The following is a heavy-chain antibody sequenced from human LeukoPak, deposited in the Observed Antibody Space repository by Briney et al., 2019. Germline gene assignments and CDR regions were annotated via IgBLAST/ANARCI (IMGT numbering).Heavy chain of an antibody. CDR2: ISYDGSNK. D-gene: IGHD3-10*01. CDR1: GFTFSSYA. Sequence: GGSLRLSCAASGFTFSSYAMHWVRQAPGKGLEWVAVISYDGSNKYYADSVKGRFTISRDNSKNTLYLQMNSLRAEDTAVYYCARAGPPLWLGESSDAFDIWGQGTMVTVSS. J-gene: IGHJ3*02. CDR3: ARAGPPLWLGESSDAFDI. V-gene: IGHV3-30*04.